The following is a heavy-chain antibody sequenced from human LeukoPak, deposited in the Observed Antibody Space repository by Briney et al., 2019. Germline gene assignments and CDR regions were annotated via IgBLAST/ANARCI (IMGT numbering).Heavy chain of an antibody. Sequence: PGGSLRLSCAASGFIFSSYAMSWVRQAPGKGLEWVSAISSSGGSTYYADSVKGRFTISRDNSKNTLFPQMNSLRAEDTAVYFCARRGYCSSTSCYYIDYWGQGTLVTVSS. J-gene: IGHJ4*02. CDR1: GFIFSSYA. D-gene: IGHD2-2*01. CDR3: ARRGYCSSTSCYYIDY. CDR2: ISSSGGST. V-gene: IGHV3-23*01.